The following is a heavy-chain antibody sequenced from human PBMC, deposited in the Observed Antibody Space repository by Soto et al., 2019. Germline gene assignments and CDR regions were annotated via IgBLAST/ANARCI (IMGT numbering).Heavy chain of an antibody. CDR1: GYSFAGYW. CDR2: IDPSDSQT. CDR3: ARHALTDYYDSSGYSLGAFDI. V-gene: IGHV5-10-1*01. D-gene: IGHD3-22*01. J-gene: IGHJ3*02. Sequence: GESLKISCKGSGYSFAGYWITWVRQKPGKGLEWMGRIDPSDSQTYYSPSFQGHVTISADKSISTAYLQWSSLKASDTAMYYCARHALTDYYDSSGYSLGAFDIWGQGTMVTVSS.